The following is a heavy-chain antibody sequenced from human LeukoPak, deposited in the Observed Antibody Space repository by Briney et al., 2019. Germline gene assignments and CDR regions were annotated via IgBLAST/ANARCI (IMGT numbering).Heavy chain of an antibody. J-gene: IGHJ6*02. CDR1: GGSISSYY. V-gene: IGHV4-59*01. CDR2: IYYSGST. D-gene: IGHD6-19*01. CDR3: ARAGWYSPPYYYYGMDV. Sequence: PSETLSLTCTVSGGSISSYYWSWIRQPPGKGLEWIGYIYYSGSTNYNPSLKSRVTISVDTSKNQFSLKLSSVTAADTAVYYCARAGWYSPPYYYYGMDVWGQGTTVTVS.